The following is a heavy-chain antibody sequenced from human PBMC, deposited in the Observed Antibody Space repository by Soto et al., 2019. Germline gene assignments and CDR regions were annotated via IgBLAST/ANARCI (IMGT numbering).Heavy chain of an antibody. Sequence: KPSETLSLTCTVSGGSISSGGFSWSWIRQRPGKGLEWIGYIYYSGSTYYNPSLKSRVTISADTSKEQFSLILSSVTAADTAVYYCARGARSANSGLFFWGHGTLVTVSS. J-gene: IGHJ4*01. CDR3: ARGARSANSGLFF. D-gene: IGHD3-10*01. CDR2: IYYSGST. CDR1: GGSISSGGFS. V-gene: IGHV4-31*03.